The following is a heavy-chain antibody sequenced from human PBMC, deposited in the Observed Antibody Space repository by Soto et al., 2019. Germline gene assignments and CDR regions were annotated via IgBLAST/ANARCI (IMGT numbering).Heavy chain of an antibody. CDR2: IDPSDSYT. D-gene: IGHD6-13*01. J-gene: IGHJ4*02. CDR1: GYSFTSYW. V-gene: IGHV5-10-1*01. CDR3: AIRIGSWSYY. Sequence: GESLKISCKGSGYSFTSYWISWVRQMPGKGLEWMGRIDPSDSYTNYSPSFQGHVTISADKSISTAYLQWSSLKASDTAMYYCAIRIGSWSYYWGQGALVTVSS.